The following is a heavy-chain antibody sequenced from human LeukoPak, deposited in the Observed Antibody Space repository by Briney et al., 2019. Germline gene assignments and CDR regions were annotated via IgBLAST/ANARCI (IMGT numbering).Heavy chain of an antibody. CDR1: GGSISSYY. CDR2: VHYSGST. J-gene: IGHJ5*02. Sequence: SETLSLICTVSGGSISSYYWSWSRQPPGKGLDYIGYVHYSGSTNYNPSLRSRVTISVDTSRNQFSLNLTSATAADTAIYYCAGSTVGNWFDPWGQGTPVTVSS. CDR3: AGSTVGNWFDP. V-gene: IGHV4-59*01. D-gene: IGHD4-17*01.